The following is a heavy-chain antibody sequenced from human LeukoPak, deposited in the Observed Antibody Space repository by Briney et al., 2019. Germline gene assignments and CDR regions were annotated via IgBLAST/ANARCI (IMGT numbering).Heavy chain of an antibody. D-gene: IGHD4-17*01. CDR3: GYGDYYYYGMDV. CDR2: ISGSGGST. J-gene: IGHJ6*02. Sequence: GGSLRLSCAASGFTSSSYAMSWVRQAPGKGLEWVSAISGSGGSTYYADSGKGRFTISRDNSKNTLYLQMNSLRAEDTAVYYCGYGDYYYYGMDVWGQGTTVTVSS. V-gene: IGHV3-23*01. CDR1: GFTSSSYA.